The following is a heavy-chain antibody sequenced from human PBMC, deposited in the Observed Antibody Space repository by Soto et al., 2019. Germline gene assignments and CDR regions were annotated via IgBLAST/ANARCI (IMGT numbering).Heavy chain of an antibody. V-gene: IGHV1-24*01. J-gene: IGHJ5*02. Sequence: ASVKVSCKVSGYTLTELPMHWVRQAPGKGLEWMGGFDPEDGETIYAQKFQGRVTMTEDTSADTAYMELSSLRSEDTAVYYCATTYSYGPRINWFDPWGQGTLVTVSS. CDR1: GYTLTELP. CDR3: ATTYSYGPRINWFDP. CDR2: FDPEDGET. D-gene: IGHD5-18*01.